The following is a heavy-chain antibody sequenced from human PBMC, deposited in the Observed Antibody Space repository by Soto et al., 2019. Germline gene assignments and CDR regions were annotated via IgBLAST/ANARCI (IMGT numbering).Heavy chain of an antibody. CDR1: GGSISSGHYY. J-gene: IGHJ4*02. Sequence: PSETLSLTCTVSGGSISSGHYYWSWIRQPPGKGLEWIGYIYYSGSTYYNPSLKSRLTISVDTSKNQFSLQLTSVTAADTAVYYCARDSPTAGDDWPYYFDSWGQGALVTVSS. V-gene: IGHV4-30-4*01. D-gene: IGHD3-9*01. CDR2: IYYSGST. CDR3: ARDSPTAGDDWPYYFDS.